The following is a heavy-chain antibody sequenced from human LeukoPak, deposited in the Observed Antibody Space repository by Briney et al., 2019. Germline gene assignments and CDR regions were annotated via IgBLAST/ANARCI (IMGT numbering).Heavy chain of an antibody. D-gene: IGHD3-3*01. Sequence: GASLKVCCKAAGYTFTSYAMNWVGQARGQGREWMGWINTNTGNPTHAQSFTSRFVFYLDTSVSTAYLQISSLKAEDTAVYYCARNYDFWSGYLSWHYYYMDVWGKGTTVTVSS. V-gene: IGHV7-4-1*02. J-gene: IGHJ6*03. CDR1: GYTFTSYA. CDR3: ARNYDFWSGYLSWHYYYMDV. CDR2: INTNTGNP.